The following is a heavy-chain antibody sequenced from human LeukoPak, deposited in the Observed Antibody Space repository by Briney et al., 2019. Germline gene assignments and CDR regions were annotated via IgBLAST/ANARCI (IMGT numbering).Heavy chain of an antibody. V-gene: IGHV3-7*03. J-gene: IGHJ4*02. CDR2: IRQDGSER. D-gene: IGHD2-15*01. CDR3: ARDNPFGGY. CDR1: GFSFSSYW. Sequence: PGGSLRLSCAASGFSFSSYWMSWVRQAPGKGLEWVATIRQDGSERHSVDFVEGRFTISRDNAKNSLYLQMNSLRAEDTAVYYCARDNPFGGYWGQGTLVTVSS.